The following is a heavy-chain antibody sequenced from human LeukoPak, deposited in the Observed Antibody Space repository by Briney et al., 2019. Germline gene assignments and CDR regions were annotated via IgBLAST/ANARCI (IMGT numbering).Heavy chain of an antibody. CDR1: GFTFSSYG. D-gene: IGHD1-20*01. Sequence: GGSLRLSCAASGFTFSSYGMHWVRQAPGKGLEWVAFIRSDGSNQFYADSVKGRFTISRDNSNNTLCLQMNSLRGDDTAVYYCATLITGSFDYWGQGTLVTVSS. CDR2: IRSDGSNQ. CDR3: ATLITGSFDY. V-gene: IGHV3-30*02. J-gene: IGHJ4*02.